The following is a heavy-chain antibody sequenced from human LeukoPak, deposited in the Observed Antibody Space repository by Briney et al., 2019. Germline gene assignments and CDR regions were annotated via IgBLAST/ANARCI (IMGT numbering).Heavy chain of an antibody. Sequence: SETLSLTCTVSGGSISSYYWGWIRQPPGKGLEWIGSIYHSGSTYYNPSLKSRVTISVDTSKNQFSLKLSSVTAADTAVYYCATAEGYCSSTSCYGHDAFDIWGQGTMVTVSS. J-gene: IGHJ3*02. V-gene: IGHV4-38-2*02. CDR3: ATAEGYCSSTSCYGHDAFDI. D-gene: IGHD2-2*01. CDR2: IYHSGST. CDR1: GGSISSYY.